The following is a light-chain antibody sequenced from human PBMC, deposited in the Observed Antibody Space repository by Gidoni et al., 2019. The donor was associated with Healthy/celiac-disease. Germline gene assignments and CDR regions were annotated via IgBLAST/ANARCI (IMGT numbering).Light chain of an antibody. CDR1: KLGDKY. CDR3: QAWDSSTVV. V-gene: IGLV3-1*01. J-gene: IGLJ2*01. CDR2: QDS. Sequence: SYELTQPHSVSVSPGQTASIPCSGDKLGDKYACWYQQKPGQSPVLVIYQDSKRPSGIPERFSGSNSGNPATLTISGTQAMDEADYYCQAWDSSTVVFGGGTQLTVL.